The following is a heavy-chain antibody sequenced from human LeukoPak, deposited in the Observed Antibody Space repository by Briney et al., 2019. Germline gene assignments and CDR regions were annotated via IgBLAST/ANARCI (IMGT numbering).Heavy chain of an antibody. CDR1: GASISSDY. V-gene: IGHV4-59*01. CDR3: ARGVSDYSYFARYYFDY. J-gene: IGHJ4*02. D-gene: IGHD4-11*01. Sequence: SETLSLTCTVSGASISSDYWSWIRQPPGKGLEWIGYIYYSGSTNYNPSLKSRVTISVDTSKTQFSLKLSSVTAADTAVYYCARGVSDYSYFARYYFDYWGQGTLVTVSS. CDR2: IYYSGST.